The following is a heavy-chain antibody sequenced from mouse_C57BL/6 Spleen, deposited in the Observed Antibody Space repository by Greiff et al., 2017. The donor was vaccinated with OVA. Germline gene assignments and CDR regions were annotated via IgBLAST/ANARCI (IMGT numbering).Heavy chain of an antibody. V-gene: IGHV1-22*01. CDR1: GYTFTDYN. CDR3: ARKAPAMDY. Sequence: EVKLQESGPELVKPGASVKMSCKASGYTFTDYNMHWVKQSHGKSLEWIGNINPNNGGTSYNQKFKGTATLTVNKSSSPAYMELRSLTSEDSAVYYCARKAPAMDYWCQGTSVTVSS. CDR2: INPNNGGT. J-gene: IGHJ4*01.